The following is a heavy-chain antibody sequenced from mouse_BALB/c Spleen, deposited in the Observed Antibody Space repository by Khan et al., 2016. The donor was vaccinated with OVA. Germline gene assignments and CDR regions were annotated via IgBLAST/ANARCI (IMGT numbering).Heavy chain of an antibody. D-gene: IGHD2-14*01. J-gene: IGHJ2*01. Sequence: QIQLVQSGPELKKPGETVKISCKASGYTFTDYSMHWVKQAPGKGLKWMGWINTETGEPTYADDFKGRFAFSLETSASTAYLPINNLKNEDTATYFGARDRYDCFDYWGQGTTLTVSS. CDR2: INTETGEP. V-gene: IGHV9-2-1*01. CDR3: ARDRYDCFDY. CDR1: GYTFTDYS.